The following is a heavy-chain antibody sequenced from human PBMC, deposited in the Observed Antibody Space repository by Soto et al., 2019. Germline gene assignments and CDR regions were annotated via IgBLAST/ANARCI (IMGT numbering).Heavy chain of an antibody. CDR3: VRYHAPGSYQVY. V-gene: IGHV3-7*01. J-gene: IGHJ4*02. Sequence: EVPLVESGGGLVQPGGSLRLSCAASGFSISNYWMNWVRQAPGKGPEWVANIKDDGSEKYYVDSVKGRFTISSDNAKNSLYLQINSLRAEDTAVYYCVRYHAPGSYQVYWGQGTLVTVSS. CDR1: GFSISNYW. D-gene: IGHD3-10*01. CDR2: IKDDGSEK.